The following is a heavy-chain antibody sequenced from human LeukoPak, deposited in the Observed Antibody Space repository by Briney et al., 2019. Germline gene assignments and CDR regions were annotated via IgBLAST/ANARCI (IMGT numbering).Heavy chain of an antibody. CDR1: GGTFSSYA. D-gene: IGHD3-10*01. V-gene: IGHV1-69*06. CDR3: ARQGDRITMVRGVTPNWFDP. J-gene: IGHJ5*02. CDR2: IIPIFGTA. Sequence: SVKVSCKASGGTFSSYAISWVRQAPGQGLEWMGGIIPIFGTANYAQKFQGRVTITADKSTSTAYMELSSLRSEDKAVYYCARQGDRITMVRGVTPNWFDPWGQGPLVTVSS.